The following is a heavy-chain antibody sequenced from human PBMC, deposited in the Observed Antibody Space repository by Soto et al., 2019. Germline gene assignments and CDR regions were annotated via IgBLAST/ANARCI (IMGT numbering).Heavy chain of an antibody. CDR3: VRDPAGHGMDV. J-gene: IGHJ6*02. CDR2: IMPGSSHI. D-gene: IGHD3-10*01. V-gene: IGHV3-48*01. Sequence: PGGSLRLSCAASGFTFSIYSMNWVRQAPGKGLEWVSYIMPGSSHIFYADSVKGRFTISRDNAKNSLYLQMSNLRAGDTAVYYCVRDPAGHGMDVWGQGTTVTVSS. CDR1: GFTFSIYS.